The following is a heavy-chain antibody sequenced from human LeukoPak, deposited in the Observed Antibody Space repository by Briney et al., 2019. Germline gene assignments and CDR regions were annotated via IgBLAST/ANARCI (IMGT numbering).Heavy chain of an antibody. CDR2: IIWSTGRT. CDR3: TKDLKPGGADV. Sequence: PGGSLRLSCVVSGFNSHEYGMHWVRQAPGKGLEWGSVIIWSTGRTGYGDSVKGRFTISRDNAENSLYLQMNSLRVEDTALYYCTKDLKPGGADVWGRGTTVIVSS. CDR1: GFNSHEYG. J-gene: IGHJ6*04. V-gene: IGHV3-9*02. D-gene: IGHD1-14*01.